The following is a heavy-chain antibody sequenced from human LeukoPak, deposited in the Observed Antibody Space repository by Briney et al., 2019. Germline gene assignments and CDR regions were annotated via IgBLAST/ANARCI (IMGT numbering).Heavy chain of an antibody. CDR3: ARDHRIVTTHHDAFDI. V-gene: IGHV3-21*01. CDR2: ISSSSSYI. CDR1: GFTFSSYS. Sequence: PGGSLRLSCAASGFTFSSYSMNWVRQAPGKGLEWVSSISSSSSYIYYADSVKGRFTISRDNARNSLYLQMNSLRAEDTAVYYRARDHRIVTTHHDAFDIWGQGTMVTVSS. D-gene: IGHD4-11*01. J-gene: IGHJ3*02.